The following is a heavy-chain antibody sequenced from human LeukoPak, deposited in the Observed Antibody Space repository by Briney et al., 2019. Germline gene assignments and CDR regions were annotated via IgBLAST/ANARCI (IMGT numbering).Heavy chain of an antibody. CDR1: GFTFSSYS. D-gene: IGHD6-19*01. Sequence: PGGSLRLSCAASGFTFSSYSMNWVRQAPGKGLEWVSSISSSSSYIYYADSVKGRFTISRDNAKNSLYLQMNSLRAEDTAVYYCAREPLAVAGRGFDYWGQGTLVTVSS. CDR2: ISSSSSYI. V-gene: IGHV3-21*01. CDR3: AREPLAVAGRGFDY. J-gene: IGHJ4*02.